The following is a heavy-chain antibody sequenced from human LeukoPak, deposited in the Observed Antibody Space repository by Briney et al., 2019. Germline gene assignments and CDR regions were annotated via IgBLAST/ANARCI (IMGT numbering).Heavy chain of an antibody. V-gene: IGHV4-34*01. CDR1: GGSFSGYY. CDR3: ARASKWVPAAHNWFYP. J-gene: IGHJ5*02. Sequence: SETLSLTCAVYGGSFSGYYWSWIRQPPGKGLEWIGEINHSGSTNYNPSLKSRVTISVDTSKNQFSLKLSSVTAADTAVYYCARASKWVPAAHNWFYPWGQGTLVTVSS. CDR2: INHSGST. D-gene: IGHD2-2*01.